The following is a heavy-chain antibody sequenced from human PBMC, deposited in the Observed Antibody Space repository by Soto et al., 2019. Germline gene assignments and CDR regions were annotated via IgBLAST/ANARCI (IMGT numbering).Heavy chain of an antibody. Sequence: GGSLRLSCTASGFTFGDYAMSWFRQAPGKGLEWVGFIRSKAYGGTTEYAASVKGRFTISRDDSKSIAYLQMNSLKTEDTAVYYCTRDLSDWTQEYYMDVWGKGTTVTVSS. D-gene: IGHD2-21*02. CDR1: GFTFGDYA. CDR2: IRSKAYGGTT. J-gene: IGHJ6*03. V-gene: IGHV3-49*03. CDR3: TRDLSDWTQEYYMDV.